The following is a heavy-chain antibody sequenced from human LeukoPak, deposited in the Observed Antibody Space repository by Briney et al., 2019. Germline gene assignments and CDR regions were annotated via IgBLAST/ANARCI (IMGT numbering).Heavy chain of an antibody. V-gene: IGHV3-11*04. CDR2: ISETGSTI. D-gene: IGHD3-10*01. J-gene: IGHJ4*02. CDR1: GFLFSDYY. CDR3: ARDAFYYSSDQ. Sequence: PGGSLRLSCAASGFLFSDYYVTWFRQAPGKGLEWISYISETGSTIHYAASVKGRFIVSRDNTRNSLYLQMNNLRVDDTAIYYCARDAFYYSSDQWGRGTLVTFSS.